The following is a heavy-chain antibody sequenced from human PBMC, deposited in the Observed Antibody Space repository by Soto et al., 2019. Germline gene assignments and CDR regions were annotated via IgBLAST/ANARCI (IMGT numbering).Heavy chain of an antibody. Sequence: SETLALTCTVSGGSIRRYYWSWIRQPPGKGLEWIGYMYNTGSTVYNPPFKSRVTISVDTSKNQFSLKLNSVTAADTAVYYCARDLWGYCGTDCYPLDVWGQGTTVTVSS. CDR1: GGSIRRYY. J-gene: IGHJ6*02. D-gene: IGHD2-21*02. CDR2: MYNTGST. V-gene: IGHV4-59*01. CDR3: ARDLWGYCGTDCYPLDV.